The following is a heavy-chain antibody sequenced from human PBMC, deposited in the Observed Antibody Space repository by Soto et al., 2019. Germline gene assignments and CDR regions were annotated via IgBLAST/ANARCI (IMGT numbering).Heavy chain of an antibody. Sequence: QVPLVQSGAEVKKPGASVKVSCKASGYTFTSYGISWVRQAPGQGLEWMGWISAYNGNTNYAQKLQGRVTMTTDTSTSTACMELRSLRSDDTAVYYCALDDGDYEPDAFDIWGQGTMVTVSS. CDR3: ALDDGDYEPDAFDI. V-gene: IGHV1-18*01. CDR2: ISAYNGNT. CDR1: GYTFTSYG. D-gene: IGHD4-17*01. J-gene: IGHJ3*02.